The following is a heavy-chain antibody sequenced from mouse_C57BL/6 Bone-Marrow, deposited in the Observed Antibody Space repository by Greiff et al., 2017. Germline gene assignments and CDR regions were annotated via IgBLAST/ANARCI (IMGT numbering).Heavy chain of an antibody. CDR2: LDPSASYT. V-gene: IGHV1-69*01. CDR3: ARDWGDGSSWGDWYFDV. CDR1: GYTFTSYW. Sequence: QVQLQQPGAELVMPGASVKLSCKASGYTFTSYWMHWVKQRPGPGLEWIGELDPSASYTNYNPKFKGKSTLTVDKSSSTAYMQLSSLTSEDSAGYYCARDWGDGSSWGDWYFDVWGTGTTVTVSS. J-gene: IGHJ1*03. D-gene: IGHD1-1*01.